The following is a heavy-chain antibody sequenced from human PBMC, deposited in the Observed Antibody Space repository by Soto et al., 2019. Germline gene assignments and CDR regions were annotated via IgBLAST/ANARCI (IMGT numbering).Heavy chain of an antibody. CDR2: LYYSGSI. CDR3: ARAGDDFWSGYYGFYFDY. Sequence: NLSETLYLTCTVSGGSISSSSYYWGWIRQPPGKGLEWIGSLYYSGSIYYNPSLKSRVTISVDTSKNQFSLKLSSVTAADTAVYYCARAGDDFWSGYYGFYFDYWGQGTLV. V-gene: IGHV4-39*07. J-gene: IGHJ4*02. D-gene: IGHD3-3*01. CDR1: GGSISSSSYY.